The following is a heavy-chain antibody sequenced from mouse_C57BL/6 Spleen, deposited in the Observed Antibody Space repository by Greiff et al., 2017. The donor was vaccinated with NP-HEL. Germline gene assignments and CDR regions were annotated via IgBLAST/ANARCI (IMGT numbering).Heavy chain of an antibody. CDR2: IWRGGST. J-gene: IGHJ4*01. CDR3: AKKAGGYYAMDY. Sequence: VQRVESGPGLVQPSQSLSITCTASGFSLTSYGVHWVRQSPGKGLEWLGVIWRGGSTDYNAAFMSRLSITKDNSKGQVFFKMNSLQADDTAIYYCAKKAGGYYAMDYWGQGTSVTVSS. CDR1: GFSLTSYG. V-gene: IGHV2-5*01.